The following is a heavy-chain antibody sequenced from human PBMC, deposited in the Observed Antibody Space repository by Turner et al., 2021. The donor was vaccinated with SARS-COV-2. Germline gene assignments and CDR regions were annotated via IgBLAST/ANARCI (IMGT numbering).Heavy chain of an antibody. CDR3: AKDGAPFLLYFGEPTFYFDY. CDR1: RFTFSWYG. V-gene: IGHV3-30*18. J-gene: IGHJ4*02. Sequence: QVQLVESGGGVVQPGRSLRLPCAASRFTFSWYGMHWVRQDPGKGLEWVAVISYDGSNKYYADSVKGRFTISRDNSKNTLYLQMNSLRAEDTAVYYCAKDGAPFLLYFGEPTFYFDYWGQGTLVTVSS. D-gene: IGHD3-10*01. CDR2: ISYDGSNK.